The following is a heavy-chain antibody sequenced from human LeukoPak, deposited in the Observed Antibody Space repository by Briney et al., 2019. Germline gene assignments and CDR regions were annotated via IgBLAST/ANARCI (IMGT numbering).Heavy chain of an antibody. CDR2: ISGSGGST. CDR1: GFTFSSYA. D-gene: IGHD5-12*01. Sequence: PGGSLRLSCAASGFTFSSYAMSWVRQAPGKGLEWVSAISGSGGSTYYADSVKGRFTISRDNSENTLYLQMNSLRAEDTAVYYCAKPSGGYDSPGFDYWGQGTLVTVSS. CDR3: AKPSGGYDSPGFDY. V-gene: IGHV3-23*01. J-gene: IGHJ4*02.